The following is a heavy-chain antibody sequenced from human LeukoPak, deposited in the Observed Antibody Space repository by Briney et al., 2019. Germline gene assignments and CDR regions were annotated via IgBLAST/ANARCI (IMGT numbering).Heavy chain of an antibody. D-gene: IGHD6-19*01. CDR1: GYTLTELS. CDR2: FDPEDGET. Sequence: ASVKVSCKVSGYTLTELSMHWVRQAPGKGLEWMGGFDPEDGETIYAQKFQGRVTMTEDTSTDTAYMELSSLRSEDTAVYYCATGIAVAGRTSDFDYWGQGTLVTVSP. V-gene: IGHV1-24*01. J-gene: IGHJ4*02. CDR3: ATGIAVAGRTSDFDY.